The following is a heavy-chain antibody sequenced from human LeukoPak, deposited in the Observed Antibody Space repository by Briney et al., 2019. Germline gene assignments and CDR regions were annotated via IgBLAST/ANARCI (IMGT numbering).Heavy chain of an antibody. CDR1: GFTFSDYE. J-gene: IGHJ6*03. CDR2: ISSSGSKK. D-gene: IGHD3/OR15-3a*01. CDR3: ARGPDYWNEHSAMDV. V-gene: IGHV3-48*03. Sequence: PGGSLRLSCAASGFTFSDYEMNWVRQAPGKGLERVSHISSSGSKKHYADSVKGRFTISRDDAKNSLFLQMQSLRDEDTAVYYCARGPDYWNEHSAMDVWGKGTTVAVSS.